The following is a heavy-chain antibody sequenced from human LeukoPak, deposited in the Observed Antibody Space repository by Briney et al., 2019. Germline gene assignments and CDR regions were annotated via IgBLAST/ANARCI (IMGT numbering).Heavy chain of an antibody. Sequence: KAGGSLRLSCKASGFTFSNYAMNWVRQAPGKGLEWVSSITSVSSYKYYADSVKGRFTISRDNAKNSLFLQMNSLRAEDTAIYYCARDSTADDYWGQGTLVTVSS. V-gene: IGHV3-21*01. CDR2: ITSVSSYK. J-gene: IGHJ4*02. CDR3: ARDSTADDY. D-gene: IGHD2-2*01. CDR1: GFTFSNYA.